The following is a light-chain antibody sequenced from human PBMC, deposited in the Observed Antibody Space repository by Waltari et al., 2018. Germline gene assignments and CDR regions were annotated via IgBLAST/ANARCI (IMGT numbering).Light chain of an antibody. J-gene: IGLJ3*02. CDR3: CSYAGNYGWV. V-gene: IGLV2-23*02. CDR1: SSDIGRYDI. CDR2: DVS. Sequence: QSALPQPAAVSGSPGQSVTISCTGASSDIGRYDIVSWYQQRPGNAPKLVISDVSKRPSGVSDRFSGSKSGDTASLTISWLQFEDEADYYCCSYAGNYGWVFGGGTRLTVL.